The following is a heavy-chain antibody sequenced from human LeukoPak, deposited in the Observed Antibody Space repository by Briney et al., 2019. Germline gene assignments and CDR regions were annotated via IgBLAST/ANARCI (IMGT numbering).Heavy chain of an antibody. CDR3: AREGKGSSGYYSYYFDY. CDR2: IYSGGST. D-gene: IGHD3-22*01. V-gene: IGHV3-53*01. Sequence: GGSLRLSCAASGFTVSSNYMSWVRQAPGKGLEWVSVIYSGGSTYYADSVKGRFTISRDNSKNTLYLQMNSLRAEGTAVYYCAREGKGSSGYYSYYFDYWGQGTLVTVSS. J-gene: IGHJ4*02. CDR1: GFTVSSNY.